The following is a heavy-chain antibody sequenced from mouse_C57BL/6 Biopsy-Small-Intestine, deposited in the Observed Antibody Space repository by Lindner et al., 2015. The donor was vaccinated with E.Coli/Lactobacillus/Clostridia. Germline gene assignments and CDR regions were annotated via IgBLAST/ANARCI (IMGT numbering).Heavy chain of an antibody. D-gene: IGHD2-5*01. CDR1: GYTFTDYS. CDR2: IYPGSGKT. Sequence: VQLQESGPELVKPGASVKISCKASGYTFTDYSIHWVKQSPGQGLEWIGWIYPGSGKTKFNDNFKDKATVTADRSSSTIYMLLSSLTSEDSAVFFCARGGRYSNFVEPMDYWGQGTSVTVSS. J-gene: IGHJ4*01. CDR3: ARGGRYSNFVEPMDY. V-gene: IGHV1-84*01.